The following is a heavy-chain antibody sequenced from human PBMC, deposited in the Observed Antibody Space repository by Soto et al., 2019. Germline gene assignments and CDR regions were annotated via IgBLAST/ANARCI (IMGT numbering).Heavy chain of an antibody. V-gene: IGHV3-7*03. CDR2: IKQDGSEK. J-gene: IGHJ4*02. CDR1: GFTFRSYW. CDR3: AKDGQDASSGYFSFDY. D-gene: IGHD5-12*01. Sequence: GGSLRLSCAASGFTFRSYWMNWVRQAPGKGLEWVANIKQDGSEKYHVDSVKGRFTISRDNARKSLYLQMDGLRVEDTAVYFCAKDGQDASSGYFSFDYWGQGALVTVSS.